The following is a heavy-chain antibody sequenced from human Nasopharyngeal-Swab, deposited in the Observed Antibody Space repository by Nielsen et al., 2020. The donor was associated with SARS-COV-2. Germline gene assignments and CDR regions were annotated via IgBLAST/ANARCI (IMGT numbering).Heavy chain of an antibody. D-gene: IGHD3-9*01. V-gene: IGHV1-46*01. Sequence: ASVKVSCKAYGYTFTSYYMHWARQAPGQRLEWMGVINPSGGSTSYAQNFQGRVTMTRDTSTSTVYMELSSLRSDDTAVYYCARALTDTRFGPVHWGQGTLVTVSS. J-gene: IGHJ4*02. CDR1: GYTFTSYY. CDR2: INPSGGST. CDR3: ARALTDTRFGPVH.